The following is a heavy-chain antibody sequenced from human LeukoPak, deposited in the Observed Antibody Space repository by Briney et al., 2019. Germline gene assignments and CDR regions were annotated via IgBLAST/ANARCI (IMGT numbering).Heavy chain of an antibody. CDR2: ITISGHTK. J-gene: IGHJ5*02. Sequence: TGGSLRLSCAASGFDLSTYEMNWVRQAPGKGLEWIADITISGHTKNYADSVKGRFTISRDNARTSLYLQMNSLRVEDTGVYCCARGDPHADLWGQGTLVTVSS. CDR1: GFDLSTYE. V-gene: IGHV3-48*03. CDR3: ARGDPHADL.